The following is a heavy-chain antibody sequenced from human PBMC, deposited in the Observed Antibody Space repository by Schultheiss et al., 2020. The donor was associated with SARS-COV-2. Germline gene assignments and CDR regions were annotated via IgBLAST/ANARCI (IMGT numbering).Heavy chain of an antibody. Sequence: GGSLRLSCAASGFTFSSYAMHWVRQAPGKGLEWVAVIWYDGSNKYYADSVKGRFTISRDNSKNTVYLVMNSLRAEDTAVYYCARDYGTSTANYFPPGYWGQGTLVTVSS. CDR2: IWYDGSNK. V-gene: IGHV3-33*08. CDR1: GFTFSSYA. J-gene: IGHJ4*02. D-gene: IGHD4/OR15-4a*01. CDR3: ARDYGTSTANYFPPGY.